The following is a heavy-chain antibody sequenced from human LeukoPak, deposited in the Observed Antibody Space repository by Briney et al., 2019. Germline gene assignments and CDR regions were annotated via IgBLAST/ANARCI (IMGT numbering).Heavy chain of an antibody. CDR1: GGSISTYY. V-gene: IGHV4-4*07. CDR3: ATYCSSTSCYRSQALPSDYYYFYGMDV. CDR2: IYTSGST. J-gene: IGHJ6*02. D-gene: IGHD2-2*01. Sequence: SETLSLTCTVSGGSISTYYWSWIRQPAGKGLEWIGRIYTSGSTNYNPSLKSRVTMSVDTSKNQFSLKLSSVTAADTAVYYCATYCSSTSCYRSQALPSDYYYFYGMDVWGQGTTVTVSS.